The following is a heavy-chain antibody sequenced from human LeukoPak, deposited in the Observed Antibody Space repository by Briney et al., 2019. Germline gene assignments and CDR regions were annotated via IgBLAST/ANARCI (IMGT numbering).Heavy chain of an antibody. V-gene: IGHV4-34*01. CDR3: ARTGYSSSWSFDY. CDR2: INHSGST. Sequence: SETLSLTCAVYGGSFSGYYWSWIRQPPGKGLAWIGEINHSGSTNYNASLKSRVTISVDTSKNQFSLKLSSVTAADTAVYYCARTGYSSSWSFDYWGQGTLVTVSS. CDR1: GGSFSGYY. J-gene: IGHJ4*02. D-gene: IGHD6-13*01.